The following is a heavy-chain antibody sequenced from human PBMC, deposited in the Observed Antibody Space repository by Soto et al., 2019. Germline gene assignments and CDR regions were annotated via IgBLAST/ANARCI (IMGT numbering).Heavy chain of an antibody. CDR3: ARFSRRDDAFDI. V-gene: IGHV4-34*01. J-gene: IGHJ3*02. CDR1: GGSFSGYY. Sequence: SETLSLTCAVYGGSFSGYYWSWIRQPPGRGLEWIGKINQSASTNYNPSLKSRVTISVDTSKNQFSLKLSSVTAADTAVYYCARFSRRDDAFDIWGQGTMVTVSS. CDR2: INQSAST.